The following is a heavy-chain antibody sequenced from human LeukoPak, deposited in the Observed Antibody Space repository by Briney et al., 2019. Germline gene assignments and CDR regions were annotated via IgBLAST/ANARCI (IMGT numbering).Heavy chain of an antibody. CDR2: IYYSGST. Sequence: PSETLSLTCTVSGGSISSSSYYWGWIRQPPGKELEWIGSIYYSGSTYYNPSLKSRVTISVDTSKNQFSLKLSSVTAADTAVYYCASHRWFDPWGQGTLVTVSS. CDR1: GGSISSSSYY. J-gene: IGHJ5*02. CDR3: ASHRWFDP. V-gene: IGHV4-39*01.